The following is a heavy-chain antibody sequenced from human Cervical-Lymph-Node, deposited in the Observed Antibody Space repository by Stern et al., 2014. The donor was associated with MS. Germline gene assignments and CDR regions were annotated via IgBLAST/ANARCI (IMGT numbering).Heavy chain of an antibody. Sequence: QITLKESGPTLVKPTQTLTLTCTVSGFSLSTPGVGVGWIRQPPGKALEWLALISWDDDKLYSPSLKNRLTIIKDTSKSQVILTMTNVDPVDTATYYCAHSRVKYCRGGTCYSSLFDFWGQGTLITVSS. CDR2: ISWDDDK. V-gene: IGHV2-5*02. D-gene: IGHD2-15*01. CDR3: AHSRVKYCRGGTCYSSLFDF. J-gene: IGHJ5*01. CDR1: GFSLSTPGVG.